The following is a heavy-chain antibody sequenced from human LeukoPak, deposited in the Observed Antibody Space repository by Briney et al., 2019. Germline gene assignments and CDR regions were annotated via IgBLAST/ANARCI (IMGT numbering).Heavy chain of an antibody. Sequence: GGSLRLSCAASGFTFSSYSMNWVRQAPGKGLEWVSSISSSSSYIYYADSVKGRFTISRDNAKNSLYLQMNSLRAEGTAVYYCARALRTTVVTGGYYFDYWGQGTLVTVSS. CDR2: ISSSSSYI. V-gene: IGHV3-21*01. CDR1: GFTFSSYS. CDR3: ARALRTTVVTGGYYFDY. J-gene: IGHJ4*02. D-gene: IGHD4-23*01.